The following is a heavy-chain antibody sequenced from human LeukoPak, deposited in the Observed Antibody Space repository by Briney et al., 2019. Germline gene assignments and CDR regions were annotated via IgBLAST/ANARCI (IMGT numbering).Heavy chain of an antibody. CDR1: GGSISSGSYY. J-gene: IGHJ4*02. V-gene: IGHV4-61*02. Sequence: SETLSLTCTVSGGSISSGSYYWSWIRQPAGKGLEWIGRIYTSGSTNYNPSLKSRVAISVDTSKNQFSLKLSSVTAADTAVYYCAREGRYSSSSLDYWGQGTLVTVSS. D-gene: IGHD6-13*01. CDR3: AREGRYSSSSLDY. CDR2: IYTSGST.